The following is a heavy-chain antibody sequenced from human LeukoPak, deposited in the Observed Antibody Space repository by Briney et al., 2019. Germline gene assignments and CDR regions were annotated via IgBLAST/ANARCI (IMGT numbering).Heavy chain of an antibody. CDR2: INPNSGGT. J-gene: IGHJ4*02. Sequence: ASVKVSFKASGYTFTVYYMHWVRQAPGQGREWMGWINPNSGGTNYAQKFQGRVTMTRDTSISTAYMELSRLRSDDTAVYYCARVWRYDILTGYYPYWGQGTLVTVSS. V-gene: IGHV1-2*02. CDR1: GYTFTVYY. D-gene: IGHD3-9*01. CDR3: ARVWRYDILTGYYPY.